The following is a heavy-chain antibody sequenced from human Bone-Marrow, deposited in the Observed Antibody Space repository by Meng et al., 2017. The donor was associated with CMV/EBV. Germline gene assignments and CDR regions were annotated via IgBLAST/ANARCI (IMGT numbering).Heavy chain of an antibody. CDR3: ANGRVVPAAFDAFDI. CDR2: IRYDGSNK. Sequence: GGSLRLSRAASGFTFSSHGMHWVRQAPGKGLEWVAFIRYDGSNKYYADSVKGRFTISRDNSNNTLYRQMNSLRAEDTAVYYCANGRVVPAAFDAFDIWGQGTMVTVSS. V-gene: IGHV3-30*02. J-gene: IGHJ3*02. D-gene: IGHD2-2*01. CDR1: GFTFSSHG.